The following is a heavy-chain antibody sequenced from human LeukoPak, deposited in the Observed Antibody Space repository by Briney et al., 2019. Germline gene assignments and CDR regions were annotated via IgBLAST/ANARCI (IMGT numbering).Heavy chain of an antibody. D-gene: IGHD3-16*01. CDR1: GLTFSTYE. V-gene: IGHV3-48*03. J-gene: IGHJ6*03. Sequence: GGSLRLSCAASGLTFSTYEMNWVRQAPGKGLEWVSYISSSGSTIYYADSVKGRFTISRDNAKNSLYLQMNSLRAEDTAVYYCAQMGAANYMDVWGKGTTVTVSS. CDR3: AQMGAANYMDV. CDR2: ISSSGSTI.